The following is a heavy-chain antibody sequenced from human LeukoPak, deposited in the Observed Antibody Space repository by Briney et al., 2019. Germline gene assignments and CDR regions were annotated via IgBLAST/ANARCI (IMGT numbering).Heavy chain of an antibody. J-gene: IGHJ3*02. D-gene: IGHD6-13*01. CDR3: ARSLSSSGDHAFDI. V-gene: IGHV3-66*02. CDR2: IYSGGST. Sequence: GGSLRLSCAASGFTVSSNYMSWVRQAPGKGLEWVSVIYSGGSTYYADSVKGRFTISRDNSKNTLYLQMNSLRAEDTSVYYCARSLSSSGDHAFDIWGQGTMVTVSS. CDR1: GFTVSSNY.